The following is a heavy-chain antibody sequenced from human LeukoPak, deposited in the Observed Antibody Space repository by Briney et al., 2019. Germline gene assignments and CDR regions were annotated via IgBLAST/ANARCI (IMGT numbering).Heavy chain of an antibody. CDR1: GYTFTSYG. Sequence: ASVKVSCKASGYTFTSYGISWVRQAPGQGLEWMGWISAYNGNTNYAQKLQGRVTMTTDTSTSTAYMELRSLRSDDTAVYYCARDLEAPYSSSWSYYYYYYGMDVWGQGTTVTVSS. V-gene: IGHV1-18*01. CDR3: ARDLEAPYSSSWSYYYYYYGMDV. J-gene: IGHJ6*02. CDR2: ISAYNGNT. D-gene: IGHD6-13*01.